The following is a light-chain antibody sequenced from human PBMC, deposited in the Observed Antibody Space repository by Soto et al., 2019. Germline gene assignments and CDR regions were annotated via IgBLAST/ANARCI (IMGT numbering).Light chain of an antibody. J-gene: IGKJ4*01. CDR1: QGIAPY. Sequence: DVQMTQSPSSLSAFVGDRVTITCRASQGIAPYLAWFQQKPGKVPKLLIYATSTLQSGVTSRFRGSGSGTDFTLTITTLQPEDVATYSCQKYNSAPLTFGGGTKVEIK. V-gene: IGKV1-27*01. CDR2: ATS. CDR3: QKYNSAPLT.